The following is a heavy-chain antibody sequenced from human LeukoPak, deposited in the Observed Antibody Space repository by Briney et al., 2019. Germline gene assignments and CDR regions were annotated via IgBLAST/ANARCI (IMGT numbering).Heavy chain of an antibody. D-gene: IGHD3-10*01. CDR2: ISSGGSYE. CDR1: GFTFSSYA. J-gene: IGHJ4*02. Sequence: GGSLRLSCAASGFTFSSYAMHWVRQAPGKGLEWVSIISSGGSYEYYADSVKGRFTISRDNSKNTLYLQMNSLRAEDTAVYYCAPRSGSYFDYWGQGTLVTVSS. CDR3: APRSGSYFDY. V-gene: IGHV3-30*07.